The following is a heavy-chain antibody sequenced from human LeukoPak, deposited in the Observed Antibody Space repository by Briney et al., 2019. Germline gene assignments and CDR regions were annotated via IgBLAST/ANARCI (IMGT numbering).Heavy chain of an antibody. Sequence: KPSETLSLTCTVFGGSISSSSYYWGWIRQPPGKGLEWIGSIYYSGSTYYNPSLKSRVTISVDTSKNQFSLKLSSVTAADTAVYYCARHEEQLVSPFDYWGQGTLVTVSS. CDR2: IYYSGST. CDR1: GGSISSSSYY. V-gene: IGHV4-39*01. CDR3: ARHEEQLVSPFDY. J-gene: IGHJ4*02. D-gene: IGHD6-6*01.